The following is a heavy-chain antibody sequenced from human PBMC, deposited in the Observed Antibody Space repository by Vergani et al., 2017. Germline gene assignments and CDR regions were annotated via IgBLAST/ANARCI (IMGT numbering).Heavy chain of an antibody. CDR2: ISSSGSTI. J-gene: IGHJ4*02. CDR1: GFTFSDYY. V-gene: IGHV3-11*04. D-gene: IGHD6-19*01. CDR3: ARDIQQWLVVAYYFDY. Sequence: VQLVESGGGLVKPGGSLRLSCAASGFTFSDYYMSWIRQAPGKGLEWVSYISSSGSTIYYADSVKGRFTISRDNAKNSLYPQMNSLRVEDTAVYYCARDIQQWLVVAYYFDYWGQGTLVTVSS.